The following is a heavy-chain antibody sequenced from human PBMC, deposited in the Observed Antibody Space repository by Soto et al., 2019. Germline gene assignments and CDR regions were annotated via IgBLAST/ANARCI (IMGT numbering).Heavy chain of an antibody. Sequence: GSLRLSCAASGFPLGTYVMHWVRQAPGKGLEWVALISYDGSDEYYADSVKGRFTISRDNSKNMLELQMSSLRAEDTAVYYCARDEVVVVPAAISARYYYAVDVWGQGTTVTVSS. D-gene: IGHD2-2*01. CDR2: ISYDGSDE. CDR3: ARDEVVVVPAAISARYYYAVDV. J-gene: IGHJ6*02. CDR1: GFPLGTYV. V-gene: IGHV3-30-3*01.